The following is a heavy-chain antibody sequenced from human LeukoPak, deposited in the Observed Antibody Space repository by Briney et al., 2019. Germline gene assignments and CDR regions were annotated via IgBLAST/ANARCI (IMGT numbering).Heavy chain of an antibody. V-gene: IGHV3-11*01. J-gene: IGHJ4*02. CDR2: ISSSGSTI. Sequence: PGGSLRLSCAASGFTFSDYYMSWIRQAPGKGLEWVSYISSSGSTIYYADSVKGRFTISRDNAKNSLYLQMNSLRAEDTAVYYCACYYDYVWGSFYFDYWGQGTLVTVSS. D-gene: IGHD3-16*01. CDR1: GFTFSDYY. CDR3: ACYYDYVWGSFYFDY.